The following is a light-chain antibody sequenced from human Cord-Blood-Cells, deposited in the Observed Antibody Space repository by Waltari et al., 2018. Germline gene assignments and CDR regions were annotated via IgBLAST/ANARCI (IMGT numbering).Light chain of an antibody. CDR3: QSADSSGTYYV. CDR2: KDS. CDR1: ALPKQY. V-gene: IGLV3-25*03. Sequence: SYELTQPPSVSVSPGQTARITCSGDALPKQYAYWYQQKQGQAPVLVIYKDSERPSGIPERFSGSSSGTTVTLTIRGVQAEDEADYYCQSADSSGTYYVFGTGTKVTVL. J-gene: IGLJ1*01.